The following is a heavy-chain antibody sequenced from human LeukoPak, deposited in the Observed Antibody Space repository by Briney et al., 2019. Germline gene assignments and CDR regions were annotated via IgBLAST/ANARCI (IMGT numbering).Heavy chain of an antibody. V-gene: IGHV3-15*01. J-gene: IGHJ4*02. CDR2: IKSKTDGGTT. D-gene: IGHD3-3*01. Sequence: PGGSLRLSCAASGFTFSSYSMTWVRQAPGKGLEWVGRIKSKTDGGTTDYAAPVKGRFTISRDDSKNTLYLQMNSLKTEDTAVYYCTTDWAPPDDFWSGYYAVGYWGQGTLVTVSS. CDR1: GFTFSSYS. CDR3: TTDWAPPDDFWSGYYAVGY.